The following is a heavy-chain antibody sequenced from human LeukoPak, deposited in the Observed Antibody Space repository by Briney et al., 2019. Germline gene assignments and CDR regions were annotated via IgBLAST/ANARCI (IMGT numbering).Heavy chain of an antibody. CDR2: INPNSGGT. CDR3: ARSRDYYPYYYYYYMDV. D-gene: IGHD3-10*01. Sequence: ASVKVSCKASGYTFTGYYMHWVRQAPGQGLEWMGWINPNSGGTNYAQKFQGRVTMTRDTSISTAYMELSRLRSDDTAVYYCARSRDYYPYYYYYYMDVWGKGTTVTVSS. J-gene: IGHJ6*03. CDR1: GYTFTGYY. V-gene: IGHV1-2*02.